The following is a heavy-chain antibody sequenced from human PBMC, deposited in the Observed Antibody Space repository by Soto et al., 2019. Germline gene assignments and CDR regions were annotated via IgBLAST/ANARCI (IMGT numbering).Heavy chain of an antibody. CDR1: GYTLTELS. V-gene: IGHV1-24*01. Sequence: ASVKVSCKVSGYTLTELSMHWVRQAPGKGLEWMGGFDPEDGETIYAQKFQGRVTMTEDTSTDTAYMELSSLRSEDTAVYYCATYAAWDWKIDYWGQGTLVTVSS. CDR3: ATYAAWDWKIDY. D-gene: IGHD1-1*01. J-gene: IGHJ4*02. CDR2: FDPEDGET.